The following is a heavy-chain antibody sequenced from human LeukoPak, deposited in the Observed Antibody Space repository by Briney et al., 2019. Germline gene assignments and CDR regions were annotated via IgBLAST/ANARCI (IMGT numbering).Heavy chain of an antibody. V-gene: IGHV3-53*01. CDR1: GGSFSGYY. Sequence: QASETLSLTCAVYGGSFSGYYWSWVRQAPGKGLEWVSVIYSGGDTYYADSVKGRFTISRDNSKNTLYLEMNSLRAEDTAVYYCARVGSYYDNSGYPYWGQGTLVTVSS. D-gene: IGHD3-22*01. CDR3: ARVGSYYDNSGYPY. J-gene: IGHJ4*02. CDR2: IYSGGDT.